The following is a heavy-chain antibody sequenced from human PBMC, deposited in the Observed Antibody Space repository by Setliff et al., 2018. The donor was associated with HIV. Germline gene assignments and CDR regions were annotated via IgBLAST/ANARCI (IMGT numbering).Heavy chain of an antibody. CDR3: ARDGTAAAPTWFDP. Sequence: GSLRLSCAASGFTFRNYGMHWVRQAPGKGLEWVAFIRLDGSDKFYADSVKGRFTISRDNSKNTLFLQMNSLRSEDTAVYYCARDGTAAAPTWFDPWGQGTLVTVSS. D-gene: IGHD6-13*01. CDR1: GFTFRNYG. V-gene: IGHV3-30*02. J-gene: IGHJ5*02. CDR2: IRLDGSDK.